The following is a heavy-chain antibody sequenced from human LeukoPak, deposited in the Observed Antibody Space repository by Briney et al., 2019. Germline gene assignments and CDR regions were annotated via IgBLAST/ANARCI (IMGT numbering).Heavy chain of an antibody. D-gene: IGHD5-12*01. V-gene: IGHV3-23*01. Sequence: GGSLRLSYAASGFTFSSYAMSWVRQAPGKGLEWVSSISGSGGSTYYADSVKGRFTISRDNSKNTLYLQMNSLRAEDTAVYYCAKGVSDSGYPNWFDPWGQGTLVTVSS. J-gene: IGHJ5*02. CDR1: GFTFSSYA. CDR2: ISGSGGST. CDR3: AKGVSDSGYPNWFDP.